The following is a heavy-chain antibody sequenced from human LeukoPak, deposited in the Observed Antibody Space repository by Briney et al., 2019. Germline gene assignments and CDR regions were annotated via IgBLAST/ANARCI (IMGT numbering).Heavy chain of an antibody. D-gene: IGHD4-17*01. J-gene: IGHJ3*02. V-gene: IGHV3-9*01. Sequence: GGSLRLSCAASGFTFDDYAMHWVRQAPGKGLEWVSGISWNSGSIGYADSVKGRFTISRDNARNSLYLQMNSLRAEDTALYYCAKAWTTVTTGAFDIWGQGTMVTVSS. CDR2: ISWNSGSI. CDR1: GFTFDDYA. CDR3: AKAWTTVTTGAFDI.